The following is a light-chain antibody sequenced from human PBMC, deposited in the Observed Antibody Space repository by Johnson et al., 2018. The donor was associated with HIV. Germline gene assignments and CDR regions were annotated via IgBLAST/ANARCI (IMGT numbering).Light chain of an antibody. J-gene: IGLJ1*01. CDR1: SSNIGNSY. CDR3: GTWGGV. V-gene: IGLV1-51*01. CDR2: DNN. Sequence: QPPSVSAAPGQKVTISCSGSSSNIGNSYVSWYQQLPGTAPKLLIYDNNKRPSGIPDRFSGSKSGTSATLGITGLQTGDEADYYCGTWGGVFGTGTKVTVL.